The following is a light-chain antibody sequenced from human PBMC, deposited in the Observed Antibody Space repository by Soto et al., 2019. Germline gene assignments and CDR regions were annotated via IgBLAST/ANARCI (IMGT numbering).Light chain of an antibody. Sequence: EIVMTQSPATLSVSPGERATVSCRASQTVSSNLAGYQQEPGQAPRLLIHGASTRATGVPARFSGSGSGTEFTLTISSLQSEDFAVYYCQQYHNWPPQYTFGQGTKLQMK. V-gene: IGKV3-15*01. CDR2: GAS. CDR1: QTVSSN. CDR3: QQYHNWPPQYT. J-gene: IGKJ2*01.